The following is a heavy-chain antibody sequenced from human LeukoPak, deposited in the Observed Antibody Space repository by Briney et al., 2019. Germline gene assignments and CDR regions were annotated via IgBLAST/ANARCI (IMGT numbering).Heavy chain of an antibody. J-gene: IGHJ4*02. D-gene: IGHD2-15*01. CDR2: ISYDGSNK. CDR3: ARDLAATFDY. Sequence: GGYLRLSCAASGFTFSSYGMHWVRQAPGKGLEWVAVISYDGSNKYYADSVKGRFSISRDNSNNTLYLQMNSLRAEDTAVYYCARDLAATFDYWGQGTLVTVSS. CDR1: GFTFSSYG. V-gene: IGHV3-30*03.